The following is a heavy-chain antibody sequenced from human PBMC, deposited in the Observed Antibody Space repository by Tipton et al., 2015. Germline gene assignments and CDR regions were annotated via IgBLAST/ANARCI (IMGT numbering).Heavy chain of an antibody. CDR3: ARVAGSGWYDH. Sequence: QSGAEVKKPGSSVKVSCKSSGVTFTNYIFSWMRQAPGQGLEWMGGIIPVLGTAHYARNFQGRITITSDESTSTAYMELSSVRFEDTAVYYCARVAGSGWYDHWGQGTLVTVSS. V-gene: IGHV1-69*16. J-gene: IGHJ5*02. CDR1: GVTFTNYI. CDR2: IIPVLGTA. D-gene: IGHD6-19*01.